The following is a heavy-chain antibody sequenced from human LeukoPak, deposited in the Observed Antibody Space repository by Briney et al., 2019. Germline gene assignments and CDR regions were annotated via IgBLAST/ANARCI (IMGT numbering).Heavy chain of an antibody. V-gene: IGHV3-9*03. D-gene: IGHD6-13*01. CDR2: ISWNSGSI. Sequence: GGSLRLSCAASGFTFDDYAMHWVRHAPGKGLEWVSGISWNSGSIGYADSVKGRFTISRDNAKNSLYLQMNSLRAEDMALYYCAKDYRSSSWCYFDYWGQGTLVTVSS. CDR3: AKDYRSSSWCYFDY. J-gene: IGHJ4*02. CDR1: GFTFDDYA.